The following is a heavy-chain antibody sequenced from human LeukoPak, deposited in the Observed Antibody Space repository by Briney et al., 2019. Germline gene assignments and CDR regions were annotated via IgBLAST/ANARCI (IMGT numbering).Heavy chain of an antibody. V-gene: IGHV3-21*06. D-gene: IGHD1-26*01. CDR2: ILGSGSEM. CDR3: AKVQSDIVGAVFFSFDV. J-gene: IGHJ3*01. CDR1: GFNFNSYS. Sequence: PGGSLRLSCGASGFNFNSYSMNWVRRAPGKGLEWVASILGSGSEMFYADSVKGRFTISRDNAENSLYLHMNSLRVEDTAVYYCAKVQSDIVGAVFFSFDVWGQGTMVSVSS.